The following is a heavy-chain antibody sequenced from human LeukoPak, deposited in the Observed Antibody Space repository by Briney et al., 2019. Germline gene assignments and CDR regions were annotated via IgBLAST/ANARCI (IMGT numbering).Heavy chain of an antibody. V-gene: IGHV1-46*01. D-gene: IGHD3-16*01. CDR2: INPRSGST. CDR3: ARGYGRLDSGPDYYLDY. Sequence: GASVKVSCKASGYTFTSSYMHWVRQAPGQGLEWMGIINPRSGSTTYAQKFQGRVTMTRDTSTSTVYMELSSLRSEDTAVYYCARGYGRLDSGPDYYLDYWGQGTLVTVSS. J-gene: IGHJ4*02. CDR1: GYTFTSSY.